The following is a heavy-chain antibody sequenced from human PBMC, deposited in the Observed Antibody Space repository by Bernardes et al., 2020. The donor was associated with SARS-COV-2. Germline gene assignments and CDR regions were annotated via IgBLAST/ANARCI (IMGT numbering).Heavy chain of an antibody. Sequence: GGSLRLSCTASGFALRNYGMHWVRQTQGKRPEWLAVISYEGSQKRYADSLEGRFSISRDTSTDTLYLHMNDLRPEDTAIYYCVKVSNIFWFGEGRGLFDYWGQGTLVTVSS. CDR1: GFALRNYG. CDR2: ISYEGSQK. D-gene: IGHD3-10*01. J-gene: IGHJ4*02. CDR3: VKVSNIFWFGEGRGLFDY. V-gene: IGHV3-30*18.